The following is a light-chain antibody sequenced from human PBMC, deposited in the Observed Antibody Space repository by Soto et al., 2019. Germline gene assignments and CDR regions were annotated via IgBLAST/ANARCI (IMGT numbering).Light chain of an antibody. Sequence: DIQMTQSPSSLSASVGDRVTITCRASQTFGSYLNWYQQKPGKAPKLLTYAASTLQSGVPSRFSGSGSGTDFTLTISSLQPEDFATYYCQQSYSSPLTFGGGTKVDIK. CDR3: QQSYSSPLT. CDR2: AAS. V-gene: IGKV1-39*01. J-gene: IGKJ4*01. CDR1: QTFGSY.